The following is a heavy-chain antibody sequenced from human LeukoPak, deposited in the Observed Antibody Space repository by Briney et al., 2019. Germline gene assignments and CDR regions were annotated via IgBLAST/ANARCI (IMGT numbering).Heavy chain of an antibody. CDR2: IYHSGST. CDR3: ARDHSTSEDYYYYYYMDV. J-gene: IGHJ6*03. Sequence: SQTLSLTCTVSGGSISSGGYYWSWIRQPPGKGLEWIGYIYHSGSTYYNPSLKSRVTISVDRSKNQFSLKLSSVTAADTAVYYCARDHSTSEDYYYYYYMDVWGKGTTVTVSS. V-gene: IGHV4-30-2*01. D-gene: IGHD6-6*01. CDR1: GGSISSGGYY.